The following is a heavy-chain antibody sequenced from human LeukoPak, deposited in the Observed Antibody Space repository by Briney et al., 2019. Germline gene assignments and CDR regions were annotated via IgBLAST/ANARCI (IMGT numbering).Heavy chain of an antibody. Sequence: SETLSLTXTVSGGSISSYYWSWIRQPPGKGLEWIGYIYYSGSTNYNPSLKSRVTISVDTSKNQFSLKLSSVTAADTAVYYCARDKSSWKAARYYYYMDVWGKGTTVTVSS. CDR1: GGSISSYY. CDR3: ARDKSSWKAARYYYYMDV. CDR2: IYYSGST. V-gene: IGHV4-59*01. D-gene: IGHD1-1*01. J-gene: IGHJ6*03.